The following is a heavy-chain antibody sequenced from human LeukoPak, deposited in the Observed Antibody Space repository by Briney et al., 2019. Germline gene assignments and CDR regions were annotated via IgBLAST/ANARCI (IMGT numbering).Heavy chain of an antibody. V-gene: IGHV4-34*01. CDR2: INHSGYT. D-gene: IGHD2-21*02. CDR3: TRMTAGHDY. CDR1: GVSFDDYY. J-gene: IGHJ4*02. Sequence: SETLSLTCAVSGVSFDDYYWSWVRQTPGKGLEWIGEINHSGYTNDSPSLKSRVTLSIDTSRKQFSLNLRSVTVADTGIYYCTRMTAGHDYWGQGTLVTVSS.